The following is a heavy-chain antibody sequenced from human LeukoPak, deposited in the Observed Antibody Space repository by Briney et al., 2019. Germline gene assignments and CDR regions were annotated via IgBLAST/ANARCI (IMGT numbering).Heavy chain of an antibody. CDR3: ARHRLAYCGGDCSGGIDH. D-gene: IGHD2-21*02. V-gene: IGHV4-4*07. CDR1: VGSVRSYY. J-gene: IGHJ4*02. CDR2: IYPSGTT. Sequence: SETLSLTCAVSVGSVRSYYWSWIRQPAGKGLEWIGRIYPSGTTHYNPSLKSRVSMSVDTSTNHFSLKLSSVTAADTAVYYCARHRLAYCGGDCSGGIDHWGQGTLVTVSS.